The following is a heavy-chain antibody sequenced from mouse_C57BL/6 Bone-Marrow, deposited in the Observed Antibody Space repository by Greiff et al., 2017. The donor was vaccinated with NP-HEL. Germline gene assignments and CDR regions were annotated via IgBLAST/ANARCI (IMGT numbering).Heavy chain of an antibody. J-gene: IGHJ1*01. D-gene: IGHD2-3*01. CDR2: IRNKANGYTT. CDR1: GFTFTDYN. Sequence: EVQVVESGGGLIQPGGYMRLSCTTSGFTFTDYNMSWVRLPPGKALEWLGFIRNKANGYTTDYSASVKGRFTISRDNSQSIFYLQMNTLRAEDSATYYCARDRNDDIYWYFDVWGAGTTVTVSS. CDR3: ARDRNDDIYWYFDV. V-gene: IGHV7-3*02.